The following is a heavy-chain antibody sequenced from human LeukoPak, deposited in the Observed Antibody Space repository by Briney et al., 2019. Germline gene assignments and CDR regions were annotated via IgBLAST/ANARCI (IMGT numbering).Heavy chain of an antibody. J-gene: IGHJ4*02. CDR2: IYSGRST. Sequence: GGSLRLSCAASGFTFGSYSMNWVRQAPGKGLEWVSLIYSGRSTYYADSVKGRFIISRDNSKDTLYLQMNSLRAEDTAVYYCARYSGTFSNSYFDCWGQGTLVTVSS. D-gene: IGHD1-26*01. V-gene: IGHV3-66*01. CDR3: ARYSGTFSNSYFDC. CDR1: GFTFGSYS.